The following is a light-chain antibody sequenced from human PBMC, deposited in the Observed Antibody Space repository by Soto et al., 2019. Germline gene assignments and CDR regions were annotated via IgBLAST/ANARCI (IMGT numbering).Light chain of an antibody. CDR2: AAS. CDR1: QGISSY. CDR3: QQYYSLWT. V-gene: IGKV1-8*01. Sequence: AIRMTQSPSSFSASTGDRVTITCRASQGISSYLAWYQQKPGKAPKLLIYAASTLQSGVPSRFSGSGSGTDFTLTISCLQSEDFATYYCQQYYSLWTFGQGTKVDI. J-gene: IGKJ1*01.